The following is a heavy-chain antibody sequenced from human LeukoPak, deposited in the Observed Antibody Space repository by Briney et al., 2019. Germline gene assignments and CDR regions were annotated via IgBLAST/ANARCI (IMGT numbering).Heavy chain of an antibody. J-gene: IGHJ6*02. CDR1: GYSISSGYY. Sequence: PSETLSLTCTVSGYSISSGYYWGWIRQPPGKGLEWIGSIYHSGSTYYNPSLKSRVTISVDTSKNQFSLKVSSATAADTAVYYCARGWGSGWLVYYYAMDVWGQGTTVTVSS. CDR2: IYHSGST. CDR3: ARGWGSGWLVYYYAMDV. V-gene: IGHV4-38-2*02. D-gene: IGHD6-19*01.